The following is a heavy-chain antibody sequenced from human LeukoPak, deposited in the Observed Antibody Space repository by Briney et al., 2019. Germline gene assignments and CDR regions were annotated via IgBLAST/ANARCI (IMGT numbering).Heavy chain of an antibody. V-gene: IGHV3-49*03. D-gene: IGHD3-3*01. J-gene: IGHJ4*02. CDR3: TRSSDYDFWSGYSPPDFDY. CDR1: GFTFGDYA. Sequence: PGGSLRLSCTASGFTFGDYAMSWFRQAPGKGLEWVGFIRSKAYGGTTEYAASVKGRFTISRDDSKSIAYLQMNSLKTEDTAVYYCTRSSDYDFWSGYSPPDFDYWGQGTLVTVSS. CDR2: IRSKAYGGTT.